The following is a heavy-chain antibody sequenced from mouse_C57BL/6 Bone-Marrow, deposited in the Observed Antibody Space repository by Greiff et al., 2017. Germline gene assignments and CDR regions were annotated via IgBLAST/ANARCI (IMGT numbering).Heavy chain of an antibody. V-gene: IGHV1-59*01. Sequence: QVQLQQPGAELVRPGTSVKLSCKASGYTFTSYWMHWVKQRPGQGLEWIGVIDPSDSYTNYNQKFKGKATLTVDTSSSTAYMQLSSLTSEDSAVYYYARPPCATWGEGTTLTVSS. D-gene: IGHD6-1*01. J-gene: IGHJ2*01. CDR2: IDPSDSYT. CDR3: ARPPCAT. CDR1: GYTFTSYW.